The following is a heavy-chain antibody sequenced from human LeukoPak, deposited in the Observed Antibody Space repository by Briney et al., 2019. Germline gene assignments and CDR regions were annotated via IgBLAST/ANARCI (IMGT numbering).Heavy chain of an antibody. J-gene: IGHJ4*02. CDR1: GFTFDDYA. CDR2: ISWNSGSI. D-gene: IGHD1-26*01. V-gene: IGHV3-9*01. Sequence: GGSLRLSCAASGFTFDDYAMHWVRQAPGKGLEWVSGISWNSGSIGYADSVKGRFTISRDNAKNSLYLQMNSLRAEDTALYYCAKVAYSGSYLWFDYWGQGTLVTVSS. CDR3: AKVAYSGSYLWFDY.